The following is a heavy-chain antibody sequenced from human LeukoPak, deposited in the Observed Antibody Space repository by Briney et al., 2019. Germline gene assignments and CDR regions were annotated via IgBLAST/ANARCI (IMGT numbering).Heavy chain of an antibody. CDR1: GYTFTSYA. Sequence: GASVKVSCKASGYTFTSYAMNWVRQAPGQGLEWMGWISAYNGNTNYAQKLQGRVTMTTDTSTSTAYMELRSLRSDDTAVYYCARFRMNRRVYDPWGQGTLVTVSS. V-gene: IGHV1-18*01. D-gene: IGHD1-14*01. CDR3: ARFRMNRRVYDP. CDR2: ISAYNGNT. J-gene: IGHJ5*02.